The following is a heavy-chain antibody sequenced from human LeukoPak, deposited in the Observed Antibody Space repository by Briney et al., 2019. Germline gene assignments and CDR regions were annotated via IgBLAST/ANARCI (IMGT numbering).Heavy chain of an antibody. V-gene: IGHV4-39*07. Sequence: SETLSLTCTVSGGSISSSRYYWGWIRQPPGKGLEWIGSNSGSTYYNPSLKSRVTISVDTSKNQFSLKLSSVTAADTAVYYCARETSQKGAHYMDVWGKGTTITISS. CDR1: GGSISSSRYY. CDR3: ARETSQKGAHYMDV. D-gene: IGHD3-16*01. CDR2: NSGST. J-gene: IGHJ6*03.